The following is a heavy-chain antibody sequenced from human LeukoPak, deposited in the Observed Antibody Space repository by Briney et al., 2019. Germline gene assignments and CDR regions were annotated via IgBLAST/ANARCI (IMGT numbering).Heavy chain of an antibody. D-gene: IGHD5-18*01. J-gene: IGHJ4*02. CDR3: ARDRVDTAMVTWSGYFDY. Sequence: GGSLRLSCAASGFTFSSYAMHWARQAPGKGLEWVAVISYDGNNKYFADSVKGRFTISRDNSKNTLYLQMNSLRAEDTAVYYCARDRVDTAMVTWSGYFDYWGQGTLVTVSS. V-gene: IGHV3-30-3*01. CDR2: ISYDGNNK. CDR1: GFTFSSYA.